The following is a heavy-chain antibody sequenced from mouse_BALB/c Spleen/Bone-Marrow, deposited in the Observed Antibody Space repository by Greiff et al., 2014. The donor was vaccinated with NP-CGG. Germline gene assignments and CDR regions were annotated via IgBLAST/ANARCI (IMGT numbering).Heavy chain of an antibody. D-gene: IGHD2-13*01. CDR2: IDTSYTYT. Sequence: QVQLQQSGAELVMPGASVKMSCKASGYTFTDYWIHWVKQRPGQGLEWIGAIDTSYTYTTYNQKFKGKATLTVDASSSTAYIQLSSLTSEDSAVYYCANIYYGDYGWFSYWAKGLWSLSLQ. CDR3: ANIYYGDYGWFSY. CDR1: GYTFTDYW. V-gene: IGHV1-69*01. J-gene: IGHJ3*01.